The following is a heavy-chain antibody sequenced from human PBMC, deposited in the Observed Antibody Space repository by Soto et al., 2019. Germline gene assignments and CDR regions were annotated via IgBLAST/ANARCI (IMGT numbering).Heavy chain of an antibody. CDR1: GFTFSSYA. CDR2: ISYDGSHK. V-gene: IGHV3-30-3*01. CDR3: AGGWVAAAVHNWRDP. D-gene: IGHD6-13*01. Sequence: QVQLVESGGGMVQPGRSLRLSCAASGFTFSSYAMHLVRQAPGKGLEWVAVISYDGSHKFYADSVKGRITISRDNSKNTLYLQMNSLRAEDTAVYYCAGGWVAAAVHNWRDPWGQGTLVTVSS. J-gene: IGHJ5*02.